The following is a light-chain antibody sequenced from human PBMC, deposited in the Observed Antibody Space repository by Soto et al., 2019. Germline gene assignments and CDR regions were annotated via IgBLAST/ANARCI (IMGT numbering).Light chain of an antibody. CDR1: NSDVGGYNF. V-gene: IGLV2-8*01. J-gene: IGLJ1*01. CDR2: EVV. Sequence: QSVLTQPPSASGSPGQSVTISCTGSNSDVGGYNFVSWYQQHPGKAPKLVIYEVVQRPSGVPDRFSGSKSGNTASLTVSGLQAADEADYFCKSYAGSNTYVFGSGTKVTVL. CDR3: KSYAGSNTYV.